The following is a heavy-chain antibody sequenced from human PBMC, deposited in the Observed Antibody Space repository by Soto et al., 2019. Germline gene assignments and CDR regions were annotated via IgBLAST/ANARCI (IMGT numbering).Heavy chain of an antibody. J-gene: IGHJ6*02. Sequence: SGESLKISCKGSGYSFTSYWISWVRQMPGKGLEWMGIIYPGDSDTRYSPSFQGQVTISADKSISTAYLQWSSLKASDTAMYYCARQGCSGGSCYATDTAMAMDDWGQGTTVTVSS. V-gene: IGHV5-51*01. CDR1: GYSFTSYW. CDR2: IYPGDSDT. D-gene: IGHD2-15*01. CDR3: ARQGCSGGSCYATDTAMAMDD.